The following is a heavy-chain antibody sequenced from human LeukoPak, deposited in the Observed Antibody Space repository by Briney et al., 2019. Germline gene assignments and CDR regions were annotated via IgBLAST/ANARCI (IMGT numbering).Heavy chain of an antibody. CDR2: ISGYNGNT. Sequence: ASVKVSCKACGYTFTSYGISWVRQAPGQRLEWMGWISGYNGNTTYAQKLQGRVTMTTDTSTSTAYMELRSLRSDDTAVYYCARGRDTYYDILTGYYFALDAFDIWGQGTMVTVSS. CDR1: GYTFTSYG. V-gene: IGHV1-18*01. J-gene: IGHJ3*02. D-gene: IGHD3-9*01. CDR3: ARGRDTYYDILTGYYFALDAFDI.